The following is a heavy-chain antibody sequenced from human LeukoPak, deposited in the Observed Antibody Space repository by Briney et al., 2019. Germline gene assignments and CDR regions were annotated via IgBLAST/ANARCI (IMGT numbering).Heavy chain of an antibody. CDR1: GGSFSGYY. CDR3: ARKRGYSGYDFDY. Sequence: SETLSLTCAVYGGSFSGYYWSWIRQPPGKGLEWIGEINHSGSTNYNPSLKSRVTISVDTSKNQFSLKLGSVTAADTAVYYCARKRGYSGYDFDYWGQGTLVTVSS. CDR2: INHSGST. D-gene: IGHD5-12*01. V-gene: IGHV4-34*01. J-gene: IGHJ4*02.